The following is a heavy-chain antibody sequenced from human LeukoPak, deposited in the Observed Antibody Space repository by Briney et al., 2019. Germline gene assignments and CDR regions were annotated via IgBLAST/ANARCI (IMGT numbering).Heavy chain of an antibody. J-gene: IGHJ6*02. CDR1: GYSLTSYW. V-gene: IGHV5-51*01. CDR2: IYPGDSDT. CDR3: ARGWLLAFYGMDV. D-gene: IGHD3-22*01. Sequence: GESLKISCKGSGYSLTSYWIGWVRQMPGKGLEWMGIIYPGDSDTRYSPSFQGQVTISADKSISTAYLQWSSLKASDTAMYYCARGWLLAFYGMDVWGQGTTVTVSS.